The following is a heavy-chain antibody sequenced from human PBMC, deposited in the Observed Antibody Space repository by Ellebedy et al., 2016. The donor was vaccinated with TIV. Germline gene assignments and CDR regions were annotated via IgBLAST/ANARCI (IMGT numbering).Heavy chain of an antibody. CDR3: SRETYSDVDLNLWGIFDM. CDR2: VNRDGGT. J-gene: IGHJ3*02. D-gene: IGHD5-18*01. Sequence: GESLKISCAASGFNVTINYMSWVRQAPGKGLEWVSVVNRDGGTYYADSLKGRFTISRDNSKNTVFLQIKSLRAEDTAVYYCSRETYSDVDLNLWGIFDMWGQGTLVTVSS. CDR1: GFNVTINY. V-gene: IGHV3-66*01.